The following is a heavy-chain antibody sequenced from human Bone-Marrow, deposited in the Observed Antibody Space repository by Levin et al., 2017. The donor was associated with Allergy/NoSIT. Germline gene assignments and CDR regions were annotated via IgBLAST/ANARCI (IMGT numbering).Heavy chain of an antibody. CDR3: ARREPPASGRRSMHGMDA. V-gene: IGHV3-33*01. D-gene: IGHD2/OR15-2a*01. CDR2: IWYDGSHT. Sequence: RSGGSLRLSCAASGFTFNIYGMHWVRQAPGKGLEWVAAIWYDGSHTEYADSVKGRLTISRDNSKNTLYLQMDSLRVEDTAVYYCARREPPASGRRSMHGMDAWGQGTTVTVSS. J-gene: IGHJ6*02. CDR1: GFTFNIYG.